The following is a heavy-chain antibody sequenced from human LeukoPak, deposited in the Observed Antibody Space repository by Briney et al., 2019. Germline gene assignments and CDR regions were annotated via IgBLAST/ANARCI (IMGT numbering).Heavy chain of an antibody. Sequence: GGSLRLSCAASGFTFSSYWMSWVRQAPGKRLEWVANIKQDGSEKYYVDSVKGRFTISRDNSKNTLYLQINSLRAEDTAVYYCAKGVAVTGTPPDVWGKGTTVTVSS. D-gene: IGHD6-19*01. CDR1: GFTFSSYW. J-gene: IGHJ6*04. CDR2: IKQDGSEK. V-gene: IGHV3-7*01. CDR3: AKGVAVTGTPPDV.